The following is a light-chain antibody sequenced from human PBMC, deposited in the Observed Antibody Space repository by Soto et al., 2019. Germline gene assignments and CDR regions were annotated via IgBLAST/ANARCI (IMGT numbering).Light chain of an antibody. Sequence: EIVLTQSPATLSVSPVERVTLSCRASQSVDINLAWYQQKPGQAPRLLIYGASTRATDVPARFSGSGSGTEFTLTISSLQSEDFAVYYCQHYNDWLITFGQGTRLEIK. V-gene: IGKV3-15*01. CDR2: GAS. J-gene: IGKJ5*01. CDR1: QSVDIN. CDR3: QHYNDWLIT.